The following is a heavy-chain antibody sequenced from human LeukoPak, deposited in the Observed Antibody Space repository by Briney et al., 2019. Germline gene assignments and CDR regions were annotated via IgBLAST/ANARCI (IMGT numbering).Heavy chain of an antibody. CDR1: GGSFSSSSYY. CDR2: FYYSGST. Sequence: NPSETLSLTCTVSGGSFSSSSYYWGWIRQPPGKGLEWIGSFYYSGSTYYNPSLQSRVTISVDTSKNHLSLKLSSVTAADTAVYYCARHGARRHSSPYNWFDPWGQGTLVTVSS. CDR3: ARHGARRHSSPYNWFDP. V-gene: IGHV4-39*01. D-gene: IGHD6-13*01. J-gene: IGHJ5*02.